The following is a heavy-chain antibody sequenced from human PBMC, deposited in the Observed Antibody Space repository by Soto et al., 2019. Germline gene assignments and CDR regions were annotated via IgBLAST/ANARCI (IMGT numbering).Heavy chain of an antibody. CDR1: GFTFSSYA. J-gene: IGHJ6*03. V-gene: IGHV3-23*01. Sequence: GGSLRLSCAASGFTFSSYAMSWVRQAPGKGLEWVSAISGSGGSTYYADSVKGRFTISRDNSKNTLYLQMNSLRAEDTAVYYCAKGGYSYVGGNYYYYYYMDVWGKGTTVTVSS. CDR3: AKGGYSYVGGNYYYYYYMDV. D-gene: IGHD5-18*01. CDR2: ISGSGGST.